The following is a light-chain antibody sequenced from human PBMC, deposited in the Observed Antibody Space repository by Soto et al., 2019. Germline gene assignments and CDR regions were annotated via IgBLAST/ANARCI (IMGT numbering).Light chain of an antibody. Sequence: DIQMTQSPSTLSASVGDRVTITCRASQSITTWLAWYQQKPGKAPKLLIYKAINLQSGVPSRFSGSGSGTEFTLTISSLQPDDFGTYYCQRYNDYQYVFGQGTPLHI. CDR3: QRYNDYQYV. CDR1: QSITTW. V-gene: IGKV1-5*03. CDR2: KAI. J-gene: IGKJ2*01.